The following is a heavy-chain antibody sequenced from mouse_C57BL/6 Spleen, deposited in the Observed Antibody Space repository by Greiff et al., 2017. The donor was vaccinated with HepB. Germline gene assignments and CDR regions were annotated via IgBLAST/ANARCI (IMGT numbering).Heavy chain of an antibody. CDR3: YYYGSSYGAY. V-gene: IGHV14-1*01. J-gene: IGHJ3*01. CDR1: GFTIKDYY. Sequence: EVQLQQSGAELVRPGASVKLSCTASGFTIKDYYMHWVKQRPEQGLEWIGRIDPEDGDTEYAPKFQGKATMTADTSSNTAYLQLSGLTSEDTAVYYCYYYGSSYGAYWGQGTLVTVSA. CDR2: IDPEDGDT. D-gene: IGHD1-1*01.